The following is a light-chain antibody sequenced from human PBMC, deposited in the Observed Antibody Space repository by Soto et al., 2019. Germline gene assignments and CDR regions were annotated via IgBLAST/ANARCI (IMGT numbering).Light chain of an antibody. Sequence: EIVMTQSPATLSVSPGGRATLSCRASQSVSDNLAWYQQKPGQPPRLLIYGASTRATGIPARFSGSGSGTEFTLTISSLQSEDFAVYYCQQRSNWPLTFGGGTKVEIK. CDR1: QSVSDN. CDR3: QQRSNWPLT. V-gene: IGKV3-15*01. CDR2: GAS. J-gene: IGKJ4*01.